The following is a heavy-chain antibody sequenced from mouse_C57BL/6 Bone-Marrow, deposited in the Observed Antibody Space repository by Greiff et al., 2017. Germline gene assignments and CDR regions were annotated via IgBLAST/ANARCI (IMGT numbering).Heavy chain of an antibody. J-gene: IGHJ3*01. CDR3: ARGPTVEKAY. Sequence: EVKLMESGGDLVKPGGFLKLSCAASGFTFSSYGMSWVRQTPDKRLEWVATISSGGSYTYYPDSVKGRFTISRDNAKNTLYLQMSSLKSEDTAMYYCARGPTVEKAYWGQGTLVTVSA. CDR2: ISSGGSYT. V-gene: IGHV5-6*01. CDR1: GFTFSSYG. D-gene: IGHD1-1*01.